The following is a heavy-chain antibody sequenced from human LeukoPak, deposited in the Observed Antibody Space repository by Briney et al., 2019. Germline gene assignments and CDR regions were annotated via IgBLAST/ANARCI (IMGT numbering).Heavy chain of an antibody. Sequence: PGGSLRLSCAASGFTFSSYAMSWVRQAPGKGLEWVSAISGSGGSTYYADSVKGRFAISRDNSKNTLYLQMNSLRAEDTAVYYCAKAPTGGSCLGDYWGQGTLVTVSS. CDR3: AKAPTGGSCLGDY. CDR2: ISGSGGST. V-gene: IGHV3-23*01. J-gene: IGHJ4*02. CDR1: GFTFSSYA. D-gene: IGHD2-15*01.